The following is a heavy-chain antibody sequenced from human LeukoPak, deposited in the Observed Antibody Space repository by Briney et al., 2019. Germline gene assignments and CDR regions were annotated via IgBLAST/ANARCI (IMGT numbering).Heavy chain of an antibody. V-gene: IGHV3-30*04. CDR2: ISYDGSYT. CDR1: GFTFNTYT. D-gene: IGHD3-16*01. Sequence: GGSLRLSCAASGFTFNTYTMHWVRQAPGKGLEWVSVISYDGSYTNYADFVKGRFTISRDNSKNTLYLQMNNLRTEDTAVYYCARDWGSDYWGQGTLVSVSS. CDR3: ARDWGSDY. J-gene: IGHJ4*02.